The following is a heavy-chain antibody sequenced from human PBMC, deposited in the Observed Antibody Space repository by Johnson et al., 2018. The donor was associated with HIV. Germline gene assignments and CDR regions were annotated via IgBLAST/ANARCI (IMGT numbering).Heavy chain of an antibody. CDR2: ISWNSGSI. J-gene: IGHJ3*02. D-gene: IGHD1-14*01. Sequence: VQLVESGGGLVQPGRSLRLSCAASGFTFDDYAMHWVRQAPGKGLEWVSGISWNSGSIGYVDSVKGRFTISRDNAKNSLYLQMNSLRAEDTAVYYCARAGARPFDIWGQGTMVTVSS. CDR3: ARAGARPFDI. CDR1: GFTFDDYA. V-gene: IGHV3-9*01.